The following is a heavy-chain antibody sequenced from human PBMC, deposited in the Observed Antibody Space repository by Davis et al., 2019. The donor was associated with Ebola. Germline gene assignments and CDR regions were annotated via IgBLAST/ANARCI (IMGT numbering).Heavy chain of an antibody. J-gene: IGHJ4*02. V-gene: IGHV1-3*01. CDR1: GYTFTSYA. CDR2: INAGNGNT. D-gene: IGHD2-15*01. CDR3: ARERLLGYCSGGSCYSNYFDY. Sequence: AASVKVSCKASGYTFTSYAMHWVRQAPGQRVEWMGWINAGNGNTKYSQKFQGRVTITRDTSASTAYMELSSLRSEDTAVYYCARERLLGYCSGGSCYSNYFDYWGQGTLVTVSS.